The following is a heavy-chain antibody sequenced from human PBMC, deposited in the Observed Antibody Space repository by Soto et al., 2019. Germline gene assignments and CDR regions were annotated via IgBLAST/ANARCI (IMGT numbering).Heavy chain of an antibody. CDR2: IIPIFGTA. V-gene: IGHV1-69*13. CDR1: GGTFSSYA. Sequence: ASVKVSCKASGGTFSSYAISWVRQAPGQGLEWMGGIIPIFGTANYAQKFQGRVTITADESTSTAYMELSSLRSEDTAVYYCARDLTAAHEYNWFDPWGQGTLVTVSS. D-gene: IGHD6-13*01. CDR3: ARDLTAAHEYNWFDP. J-gene: IGHJ5*02.